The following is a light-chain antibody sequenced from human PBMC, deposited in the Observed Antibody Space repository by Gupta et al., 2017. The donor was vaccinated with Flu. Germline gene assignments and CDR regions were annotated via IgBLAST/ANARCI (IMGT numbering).Light chain of an antibody. CDR3: GTWDSSLSAVV. J-gene: IGLJ2*01. CDR1: SSNIGNNY. CDR2: ENN. V-gene: IGLV1-51*02. Sequence: QSVLTQPPSVSAAPGQKVTSSCSGSSSNIGNNYVSWYQQLPGTAPKLLIYENNKRPSGIPDRFSGSKSGTSATLGITGLQTGDEADDYCGTWDSSLSAVVFGGGTKLTVL.